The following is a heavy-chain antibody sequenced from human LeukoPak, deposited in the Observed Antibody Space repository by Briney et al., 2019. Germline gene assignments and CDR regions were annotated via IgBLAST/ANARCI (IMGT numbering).Heavy chain of an antibody. D-gene: IGHD3/OR15-3a*01. CDR2: IYFSEST. J-gene: IGHJ5*02. CDR1: GGSFSAYY. Sequence: SETLSLTCAVYGGSFSAYYWSWIRQPPGKGLEWIGYIYFSESTFYNSSLKSRLTISLDASKNQFFLRLSSVTAADTAVYYCARAMTFHNWFDPWGQGTLATVSS. V-gene: IGHV4-30-4*08. CDR3: ARAMTFHNWFDP.